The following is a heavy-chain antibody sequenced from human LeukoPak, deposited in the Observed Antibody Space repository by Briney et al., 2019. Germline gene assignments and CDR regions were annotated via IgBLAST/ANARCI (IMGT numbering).Heavy chain of an antibody. CDR2: ISYDGSDK. Sequence: PGGSLRLSCAASGFTFSSYGMHWVRQAPGKGLEWVAVISYDGSDKYSADSVKGRFIISRDNSKNTLSLHMNSLRAEDTAVYYCARGPRGFDPWGQGTLVTVSS. CDR1: GFTFSSYG. J-gene: IGHJ5*02. V-gene: IGHV3-30*03. CDR3: ARGPRGFDP.